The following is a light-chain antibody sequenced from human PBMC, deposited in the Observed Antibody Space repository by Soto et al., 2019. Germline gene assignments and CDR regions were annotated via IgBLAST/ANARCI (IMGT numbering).Light chain of an antibody. CDR2: GAS. Sequence: PGERATLSCRASQSVSSNYLAWYQQRPGQAPRLLIYGASTRATGIPDRFSGSGSGTDFTLTISRLEPEDFAVYYCQQYGSLSWTFGQGTKLEIK. CDR1: QSVSSNY. CDR3: QQYGSLSWT. V-gene: IGKV3-20*01. J-gene: IGKJ1*01.